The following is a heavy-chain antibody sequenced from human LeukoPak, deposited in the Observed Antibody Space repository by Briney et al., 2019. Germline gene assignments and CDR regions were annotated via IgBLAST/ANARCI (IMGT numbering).Heavy chain of an antibody. CDR3: ARVGGRGSPVFY. Sequence: QPGGSLRLSCAASGFTFSSYWMHWVRQAPGKGLVWVSRINSDGSSTSYADSVKGRFTISRDNAKNTLYLQMNSLRAEDTAVYYCARVGGRGSPVFYWGQGTLVTVSS. J-gene: IGHJ4*02. CDR2: INSDGSST. CDR1: GFTFSSYW. V-gene: IGHV3-74*01. D-gene: IGHD3-16*01.